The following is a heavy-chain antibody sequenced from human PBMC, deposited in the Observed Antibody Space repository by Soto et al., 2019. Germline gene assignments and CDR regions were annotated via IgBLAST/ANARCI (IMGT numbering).Heavy chain of an antibody. CDR2: IIPIFGTA. CDR1: GGTFSSYA. CDR3: AREGKKMIYYSYGMDV. J-gene: IGHJ6*02. D-gene: IGHD3-16*01. Sequence: QVQLVQSGAEVKKPGSSVKVSCKASGGTFSSYAISWVRQAPGQGLEWMGGIIPIFGTANYAQKFQGRVTNTADESPSTAYMELSSLRSEDTAVYYCAREGKKMIYYSYGMDVWGQGTTVTVSS. V-gene: IGHV1-69*12.